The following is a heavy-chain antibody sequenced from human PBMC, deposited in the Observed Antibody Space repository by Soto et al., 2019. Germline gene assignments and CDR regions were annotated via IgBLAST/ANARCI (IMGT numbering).Heavy chain of an antibody. Sequence: SETLSLTCTVSGTSISSYYWSWIRQPPGKGLEWIANIHYSGTTNYNPSLASRVTLSVDTSKNQFSLKMTSVTAADRAMYFCARYNSYTIDYWGRGTLVTVSS. V-gene: IGHV4-59*01. CDR3: ARYNSYTIDY. J-gene: IGHJ4*02. D-gene: IGHD2-2*02. CDR1: GTSISSYY. CDR2: IHYSGTT.